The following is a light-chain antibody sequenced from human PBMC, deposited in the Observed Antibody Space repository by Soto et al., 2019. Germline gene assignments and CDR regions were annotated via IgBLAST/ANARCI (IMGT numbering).Light chain of an antibody. CDR1: QDIRNH. CDR2: DVS. CDR3: QHYDDLVT. J-gene: IGKJ4*01. V-gene: IGKV1-33*01. Sequence: DIQMTQSPSSLSASAGDRVIITCQASQDIRNHLNWYQQKPGKAPKLLIYDVSNLATGVPPKFSGGGSGTDFTLTISSLQPESIATYYCQHYDDLVTFGGGTKVEIK.